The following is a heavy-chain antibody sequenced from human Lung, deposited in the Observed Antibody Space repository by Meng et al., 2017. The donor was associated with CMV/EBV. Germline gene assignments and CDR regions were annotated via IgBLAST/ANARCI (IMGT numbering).Heavy chain of an antibody. CDR1: GDSITNHTW. CDR2: IPHRGSS. J-gene: IGHJ1*01. D-gene: IGHD3-10*01. Sequence: VRWRGSGSALLRSSETRSLTCTVSGDSITNHTWWAWVRQPPGKGLEWIGEIPHRGSSAYNPSLKSRVSMSIDKSKNQFSLKLTSVTAADTAVYHCLRRSGGSVWGQGTLVTVSS. CDR3: LRRSGGSV. V-gene: IGHV4-4*02.